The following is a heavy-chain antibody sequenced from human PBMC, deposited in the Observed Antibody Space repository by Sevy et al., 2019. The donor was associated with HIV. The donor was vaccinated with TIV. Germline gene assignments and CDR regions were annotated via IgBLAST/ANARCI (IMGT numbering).Heavy chain of an antibody. CDR1: GFTLSSVG. CDR3: AKDYCIGNDCFLGRFDP. D-gene: IGHD2-15*01. Sequence: GGSLRLSCAASGFTLSSVGIHWVRLTPGTGLEWLAFIGHDGNKYFYGASVKGRITTSRDNSKNTVSLQMNSLRVEDTAIYYCAKDYCIGNDCFLGRFDPRGQGTLVTVSS. CDR2: IGHDGNKY. J-gene: IGHJ5*02. V-gene: IGHV3-30*02.